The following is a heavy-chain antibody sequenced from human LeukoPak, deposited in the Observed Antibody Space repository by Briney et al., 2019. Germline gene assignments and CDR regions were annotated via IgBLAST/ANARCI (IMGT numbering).Heavy chain of an antibody. CDR1: GGSISRDY. D-gene: IGHD3-10*01. J-gene: IGHJ4*02. Sequence: SETLSLTCTVSGGSISRDYWSWIRQPPGKGLEWIGEINHSGSTNQNPSLKSRVTISIDTSKNQFSLKLSSVTAADTAVYHCARGYGSGSYFVYWGQGTLVTVSS. CDR3: ARGYGSGSYFVY. CDR2: INHSGST. V-gene: IGHV4-34*01.